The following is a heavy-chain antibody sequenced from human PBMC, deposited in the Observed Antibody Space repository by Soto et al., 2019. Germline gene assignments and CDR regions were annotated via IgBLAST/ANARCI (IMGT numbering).Heavy chain of an antibody. CDR2: IIPIFGTA. J-gene: IGHJ6*02. CDR1: GGTFSSYA. CDR3: ARDSSVGLRARRGMDV. V-gene: IGHV1-69*13. D-gene: IGHD1-26*01. Sequence: SVKVSCKASGGTFSSYAISWVRQAPGQGLEWMGGIIPIFGTANYAQKFQGRVTITADESTSTAYMELSSLRSEDTAVYYCARDSSVGLRARRGMDVCGQGPTVTVSS.